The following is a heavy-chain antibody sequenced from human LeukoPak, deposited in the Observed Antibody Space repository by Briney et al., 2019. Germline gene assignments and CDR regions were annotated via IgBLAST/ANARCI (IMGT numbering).Heavy chain of an antibody. V-gene: IGHV3-30-3*01. Sequence: GGSLRLSCAASGFTFSSYAMHWVRQAPGKGLEWVAVISYDGSNKYYADSVKGRFTISRDNSKNTLYLQMNSPRAEDTAVYYCATLYDILTGYPSRVDYWGQGTLVTVSS. CDR3: ATLYDILTGYPSRVDY. J-gene: IGHJ4*02. D-gene: IGHD3-9*01. CDR1: GFTFSSYA. CDR2: ISYDGSNK.